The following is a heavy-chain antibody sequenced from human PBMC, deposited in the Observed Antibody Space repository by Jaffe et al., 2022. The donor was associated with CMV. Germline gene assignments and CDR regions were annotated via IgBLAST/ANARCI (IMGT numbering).Heavy chain of an antibody. V-gene: IGHV3-7*01. CDR3: ARDHPTPAYYYGSGSYGGGWGYYYGMDV. CDR2: IKQDGSEK. CDR1: GFTFSSYW. D-gene: IGHD3-10*01. J-gene: IGHJ6*02. Sequence: EVQLVESGGGLVQPGGSLRLSCAASGFTFSSYWMSWVRQAPGKGLEWVANIKQDGSEKYYVDSVKGRFTISRDNAKNSLYLQMNSLRAEDTAVYYCARDHPTPAYYYGSGSYGGGWGYYYGMDVWGQGTTVTVSS.